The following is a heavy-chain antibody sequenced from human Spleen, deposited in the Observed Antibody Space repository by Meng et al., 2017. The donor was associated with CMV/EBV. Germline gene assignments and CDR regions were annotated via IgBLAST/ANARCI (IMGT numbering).Heavy chain of an antibody. J-gene: IGHJ4*02. CDR2: INPNSGAT. CDR3: ARSPWSGYFSRYFDY. V-gene: IGHV1-2*02. D-gene: IGHD3-3*01. CDR1: GYTFTGHY. Sequence: AAVKVSCKAPGYTFTGHYIHWVRQAPGQGFEWMGWINPNSGATSYARKFQGRVTMTIDTSINTVYMELRRLRSDDTAVSYCARSPWSGYFSRYFDYWGQGTVVTVSS.